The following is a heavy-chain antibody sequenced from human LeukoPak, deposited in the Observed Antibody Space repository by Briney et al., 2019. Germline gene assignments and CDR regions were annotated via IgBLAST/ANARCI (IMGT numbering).Heavy chain of an antibody. CDR3: AKDILWFGELLATYFDC. J-gene: IGHJ4*02. CDR1: GFTFDDYA. V-gene: IGHV3-9*01. D-gene: IGHD3-10*01. CDR2: ISWNSGSI. Sequence: GGSLRLSCAASGFTFDDYAMHWVRQAPGKGLEWVSGISWNSGSIGYADSVKGRFTISRDNAKNSLYLQMNSLRAEDTALYYCAKDILWFGELLATYFDCWGQGTLVTVSS.